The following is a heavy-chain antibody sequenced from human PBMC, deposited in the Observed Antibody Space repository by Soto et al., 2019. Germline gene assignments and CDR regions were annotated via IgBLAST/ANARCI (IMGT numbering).Heavy chain of an antibody. CDR2: ISGSGTYT. J-gene: IGHJ4*02. CDR3: AKRSPYYYDSSGSDY. Sequence: GGSLRLSCAASGITFSSHAMSWVRQAPGKGLEWVSTISGSGTYTYYADSVKGRFTISRDNSKNTLYLQMNSLRAEDTAVYYCAKRSPYYYDSSGSDYWGQGTLVTVSS. D-gene: IGHD3-22*01. CDR1: GITFSSHA. V-gene: IGHV3-23*01.